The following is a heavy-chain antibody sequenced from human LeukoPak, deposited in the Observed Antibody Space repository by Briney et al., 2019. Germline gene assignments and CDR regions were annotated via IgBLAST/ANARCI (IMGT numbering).Heavy chain of an antibody. CDR3: ARDLSRTYTADY. V-gene: IGHV3-30*19. J-gene: IGHJ4*02. CDR1: GFTFSSYG. D-gene: IGHD2-2*02. CDR2: VSYDGSIS. Sequence: GRSLRLSCAASGFTFSSYGMHWVRQAPGKGLAWVAFVSYDGSISSYADFVKGRFTTSRDNSKNTLYLQMNSLRAEDTAIYFCARDLSRTYTADYWGQGTLVTVSS.